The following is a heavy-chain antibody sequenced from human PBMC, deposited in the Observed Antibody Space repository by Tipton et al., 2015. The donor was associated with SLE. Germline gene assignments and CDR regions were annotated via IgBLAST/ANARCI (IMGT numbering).Heavy chain of an antibody. Sequence: SLRLSCAASGLSFGAGNWVRQAPGKGLEWVSFISGSSRFIFYADSVKGRFTISRDNAKNSLFLQMNSLRDEDTAVYYCATTTHYYDTAGYSSGAFDIWGQGTVVTVSS. CDR1: GLSFGAG. D-gene: IGHD3-22*01. J-gene: IGHJ3*02. V-gene: IGHV3-21*03. CDR2: ISGSSRFI. CDR3: ATTTHYYDTAGYSSGAFDI.